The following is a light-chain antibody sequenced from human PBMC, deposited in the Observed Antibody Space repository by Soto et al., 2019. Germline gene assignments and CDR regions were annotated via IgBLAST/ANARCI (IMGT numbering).Light chain of an antibody. CDR3: QQYGRSPLT. J-gene: IGKJ4*01. V-gene: IGKV3-20*01. Sequence: EIVLTQSPGTLSLSPGERATLSCRASQSVSTNFLAWYQQKSGQAPRLLISGASSRATGIPDRFSGSGSGTDFTLTISRLEPEDFAVYYCQQYGRSPLTFGGGTKVEIK. CDR1: QSVSTNF. CDR2: GAS.